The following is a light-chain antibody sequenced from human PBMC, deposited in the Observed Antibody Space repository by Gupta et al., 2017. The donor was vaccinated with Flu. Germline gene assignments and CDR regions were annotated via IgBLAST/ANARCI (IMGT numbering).Light chain of an antibody. V-gene: IGLV3-1*01. CDR1: DLGDKY. Sequence: GVTASITGAGDDLGDKYVSWNKQKSAQAPVMVIYQDKQRHSGIPAGFSATKSGNTATMTISGAQAVDEADYYCQASASIDYQVVFGIGTMSTVL. J-gene: IGLJ3*02. CDR2: QDK. CDR3: QASASIDYQVV.